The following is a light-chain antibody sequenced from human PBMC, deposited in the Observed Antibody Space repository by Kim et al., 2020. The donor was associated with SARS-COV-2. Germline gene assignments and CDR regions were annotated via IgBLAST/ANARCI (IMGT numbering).Light chain of an antibody. V-gene: IGKV1-39*01. CDR1: QNIVTS. J-gene: IGKJ2*04. Sequence: DIQMTQSPASLSASVGDRVTITCRASQNIVTSLNWYQKKPGKAPTILIYDASSLEGGVPPRFSGTGSGTDFTLTIRGLQPEDSGSYHCQQSYNLPCSFGQGTKVDIK. CDR3: QQSYNLPCS. CDR2: DAS.